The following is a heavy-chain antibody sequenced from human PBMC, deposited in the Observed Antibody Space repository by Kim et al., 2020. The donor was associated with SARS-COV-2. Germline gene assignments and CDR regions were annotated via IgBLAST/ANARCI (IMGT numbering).Heavy chain of an antibody. D-gene: IGHD5-12*01. Sequence: SETLSLTCAVYGGSFSGYYWSWIRQPPGKGLEWIGEINHSGSTNYNPSLKSRVTISVDTSKNQFSLKLSSVTAADTAVYYCARVRWLQPAHRVYYFDYWGQGTLVTVSS. J-gene: IGHJ4*02. CDR3: ARVRWLQPAHRVYYFDY. CDR2: INHSGST. CDR1: GGSFSGYY. V-gene: IGHV4-34*01.